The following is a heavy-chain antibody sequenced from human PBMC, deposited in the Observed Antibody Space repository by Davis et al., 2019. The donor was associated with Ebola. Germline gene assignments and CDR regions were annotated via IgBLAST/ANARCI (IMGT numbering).Heavy chain of an antibody. V-gene: IGHV1-69*13. CDR2: IIPIIARE. D-gene: IGHD5-12*01. J-gene: IGHJ4*02. Sequence: SVKVSCKASGGTFYSYAISWVRRAPGQGLEWMGGIIPIIAREDYAQKFQGRVTISADASTDTAYMELSSLRSEDTAIYYCARGDIVTDQVEYFDYWGQGTLVTVSS. CDR3: ARGDIVTDQVEYFDY. CDR1: GGTFYSYA.